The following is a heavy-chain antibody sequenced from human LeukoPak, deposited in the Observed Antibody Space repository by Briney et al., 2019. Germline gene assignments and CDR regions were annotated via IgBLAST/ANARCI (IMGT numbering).Heavy chain of an antibody. V-gene: IGHV3-33*01. J-gene: IGHJ4*02. CDR1: GFTFSSCG. CDR2: IWYDGSNK. CDR3: ASLAAAGSDY. D-gene: IGHD6-13*01. Sequence: GRSLRLSCAASGFTFSSCGMHWVRQAPGKGLEWVAVIWYDGSNKYYADSVKGRFTISRDNSKNTLYLQMNSLRAEDTAVYYCASLAAAGSDYWGQGTLVTVSS.